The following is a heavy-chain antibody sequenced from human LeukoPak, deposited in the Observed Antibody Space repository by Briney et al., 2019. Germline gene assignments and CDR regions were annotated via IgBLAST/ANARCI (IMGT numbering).Heavy chain of an antibody. CDR2: ISWNSGSI. Sequence: PGGSLRLSCAGSGFIFNNYAMHWVRQPPGKGLEWVSGISWNSGSIDYADSVKGRFTISRDNAKNSLYLQMNSLRAEDTAVYYCARDGASLYCSSTSCSVYYYYGMDVWGQGTTVTVSS. V-gene: IGHV3-9*01. D-gene: IGHD2-2*01. CDR3: ARDGASLYCSSTSCSVYYYYGMDV. CDR1: GFIFNNYA. J-gene: IGHJ6*02.